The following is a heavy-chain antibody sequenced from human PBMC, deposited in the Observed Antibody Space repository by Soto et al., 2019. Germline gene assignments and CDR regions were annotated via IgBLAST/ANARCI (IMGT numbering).Heavy chain of an antibody. D-gene: IGHD6-6*01. CDR2: ISGSGGST. J-gene: IGHJ5*02. CDR1: GFTFSSYA. V-gene: IGHV3-23*01. Sequence: QTGGSLRLSCAASGFTFSSYAMSWVRQAPGKGLEWVSAISGSGGSTYYADSVKGRFTISRDNSKNTLYLQMNSLRAEDTAVYYCAKLQYSSSGRDWFDPWGQGTLVTVSS. CDR3: AKLQYSSSGRDWFDP.